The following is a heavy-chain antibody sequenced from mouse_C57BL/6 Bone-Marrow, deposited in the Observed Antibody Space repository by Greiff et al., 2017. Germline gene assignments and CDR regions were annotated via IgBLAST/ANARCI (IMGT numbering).Heavy chain of an antibody. CDR1: GFNIKDDY. V-gene: IGHV14-4*01. Sequence: VQLQQSGAELVRPGASVKLSCPASGFNIKDDYIHWVKQRPEQGLEWIGWIDPEIGDTEYASKFQGKATITSDTSSNTAYLQLSSLTSEDTAVYYCSSVDGNDFDFWGQGTPLTVAS. J-gene: IGHJ2*01. CDR3: SSVDGNDFDF. CDR2: IDPEIGDT. D-gene: IGHD2-1*01.